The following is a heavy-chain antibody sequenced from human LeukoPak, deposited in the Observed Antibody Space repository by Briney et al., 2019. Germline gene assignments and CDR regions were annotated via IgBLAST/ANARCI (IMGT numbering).Heavy chain of an antibody. J-gene: IGHJ6*02. Sequence: GASVKVSCKASGGTFSSYAISWVRQAPGQGLEWMGGIIPIFGTANYAQKFQGRVTVTADESTSTAYMELSSLRSEDTAVYYCARDRLLSGHGVVVAASGMDVWGQGTTVTVSS. V-gene: IGHV1-69*01. CDR2: IIPIFGTA. D-gene: IGHD2-15*01. CDR3: ARDRLLSGHGVVVAASGMDV. CDR1: GGTFSSYA.